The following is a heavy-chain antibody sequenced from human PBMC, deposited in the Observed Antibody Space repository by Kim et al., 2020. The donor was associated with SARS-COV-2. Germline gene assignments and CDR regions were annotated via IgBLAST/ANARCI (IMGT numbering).Heavy chain of an antibody. CDR3: ARCWAHGTATRINWFDP. CDR1: GVSISSGGYY. Sequence: SETLSLTCDVSGVSISSGGYYWSWIRQAPGTGLQWIGYIDQTGDARYNPSLKSRLTMSVDTSRNQFSLTLTSATAADTAVYYCARCWAHGTATRINWFDPWGQGALVTVSS. J-gene: IGHJ5*02. CDR2: IDQTGDA. V-gene: IGHV4-30-2*01. D-gene: IGHD4-17*01.